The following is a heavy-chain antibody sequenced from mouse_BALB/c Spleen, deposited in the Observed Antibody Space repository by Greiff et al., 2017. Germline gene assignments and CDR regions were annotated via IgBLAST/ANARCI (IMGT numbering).Heavy chain of an antibody. CDR2: IDPYNGGT. D-gene: IGHD2-1*01. Sequence: EVQLVESGPELGKPGASVKISCKASGYSFTGYNMYWVKQSHRKSLEWIGYIDPYNGGTSYNQKSKGKATLTVDKSSSTAYMHLNSLTSEDSAIYYCARGDGNYYFDYWGQGTTLTVSS. V-gene: IGHV1S135*01. J-gene: IGHJ2*01. CDR3: ARGDGNYYFDY. CDR1: GYSFTGYN.